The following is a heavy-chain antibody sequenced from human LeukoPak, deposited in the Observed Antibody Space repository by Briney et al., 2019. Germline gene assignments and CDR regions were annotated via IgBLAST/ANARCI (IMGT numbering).Heavy chain of an antibody. D-gene: IGHD5-24*01. V-gene: IGHV1-2*02. Sequence: GASVKVSCKASGYTFTGYYMHWVRQAPGQGLEWMGWINPNSGGTNYAQKFQGRVTMTRDTSISTAYMELSSLRSEDTAVYYCAREFRGRRWLQFEYFDYWGQGTLVTVSS. CDR3: AREFRGRRWLQFEYFDY. CDR1: GYTFTGYY. J-gene: IGHJ4*02. CDR2: INPNSGGT.